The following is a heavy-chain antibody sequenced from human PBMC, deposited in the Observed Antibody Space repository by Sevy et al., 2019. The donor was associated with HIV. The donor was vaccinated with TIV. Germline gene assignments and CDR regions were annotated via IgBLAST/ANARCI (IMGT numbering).Heavy chain of an antibody. D-gene: IGHD2-2*01. CDR3: ARYPIVVVPAAEYYFDY. CDR2: IYPGDSDT. V-gene: IGHV5-51*01. CDR1: GYTFTNYW. Sequence: GESLKISCKGCGYTFTNYWIGWVRQMPGKGLEWMGIIYPGDSDTRYSPSFQGQVTISADKSISTAYLQWSSLKASDTAMYYCARYPIVVVPAAEYYFDYWGQGTLVTVSS. J-gene: IGHJ4*02.